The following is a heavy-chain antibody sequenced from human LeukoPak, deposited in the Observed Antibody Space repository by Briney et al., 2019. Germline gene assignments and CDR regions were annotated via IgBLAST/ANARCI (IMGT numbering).Heavy chain of an antibody. J-gene: IGHJ4*02. Sequence: PGGSLRLSCAASGFTFRSYAMSWVRQAPGKGVEWVSGISDSADSTYYADSVKGRFTISRDNSKYTLYLQMNSLRAEDTAIYYCAKTKIVATFFDYWGQGTLVTVSS. CDR3: AKTKIVATFFDY. CDR2: ISDSADST. CDR1: GFTFRSYA. D-gene: IGHD5-12*01. V-gene: IGHV3-23*01.